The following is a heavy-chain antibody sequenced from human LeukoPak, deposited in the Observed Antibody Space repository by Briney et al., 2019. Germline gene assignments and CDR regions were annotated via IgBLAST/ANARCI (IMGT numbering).Heavy chain of an antibody. D-gene: IGHD3-22*01. Sequence: SETLSLTCAVYGGSFSGYYWSWIRQPPGKGLEWIGEINHSGSTNYNPSLENRVTISVDTSKKQFSLKLSSVTAADTAVYYCATRAGHYYDSSGYYYYGMDVWGQGTTVTVSS. V-gene: IGHV4-34*01. CDR1: GGSFSGYY. CDR3: ATRAGHYYDSSGYYYYGMDV. J-gene: IGHJ6*02. CDR2: INHSGST.